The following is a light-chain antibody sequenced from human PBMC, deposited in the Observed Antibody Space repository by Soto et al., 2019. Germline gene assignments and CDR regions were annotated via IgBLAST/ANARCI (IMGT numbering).Light chain of an antibody. CDR3: QQYGSSPPLT. CDR2: GAS. V-gene: IGKV3-20*01. J-gene: IGKJ4*01. Sequence: EIVLTQSPGTLSLSPVERATLSCMASQSVSNNYLAWYQQKPGQAPRLLIYGASSRATGIPDRFSGSGSGTDFTLTISRLKPEDFAVYYCQQYGSSPPLTFGGGTRWIS. CDR1: QSVSNNY.